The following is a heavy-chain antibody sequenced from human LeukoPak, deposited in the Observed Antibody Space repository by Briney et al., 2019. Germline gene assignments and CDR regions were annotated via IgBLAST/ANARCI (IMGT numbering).Heavy chain of an antibody. CDR3: AREGRSGWYLDY. D-gene: IGHD6-19*01. CDR1: GFTFSSYW. V-gene: IGHV3-74*01. Sequence: GGSLRLSCAASGFTFSSYWTHWVRQAPGKGLVWVSRINSDGSSTSYADSVKGRFTISRGNAKNSLYLQMNSLRAEDTAVYYCAREGRSGWYLDYWGQGTLVTVSS. CDR2: INSDGSST. J-gene: IGHJ4*02.